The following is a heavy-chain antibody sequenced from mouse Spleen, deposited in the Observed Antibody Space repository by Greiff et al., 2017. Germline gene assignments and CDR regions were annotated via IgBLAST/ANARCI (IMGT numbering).Heavy chain of an antibody. CDR1: GYTFTSYG. V-gene: IGHV1-81*01. CDR3: ARRYYGSSPRAMDY. Sequence: QVQLQESGAELARPGASVKLSCKASGYTFTSYGISWVKQRTGQGLEWIGEIYPRSGNTYYNEKFKGKATLTADKSSSTAYMELRSLTSEDSAVYFCARRYYGSSPRAMDYWGQGTSVTVSS. J-gene: IGHJ4*01. CDR2: IYPRSGNT. D-gene: IGHD1-1*01.